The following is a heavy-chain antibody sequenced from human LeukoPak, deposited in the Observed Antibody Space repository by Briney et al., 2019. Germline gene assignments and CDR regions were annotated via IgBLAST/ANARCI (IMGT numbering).Heavy chain of an antibody. CDR2: ISGSGGST. J-gene: IGHJ4*02. CDR1: GFTFSSYA. D-gene: IGHD3-10*01. CDR3: AKLDYGSGRSFDY. Sequence: GGSLRLSCAASGFTFSSYAMSWVRQAPGKGLEWVSAISGSGGSTYYADSVKGRFTISRDNSKNTLCLQMNSLRAEDTAVYYCAKLDYGSGRSFDYWGQGTLVTVSS. V-gene: IGHV3-23*01.